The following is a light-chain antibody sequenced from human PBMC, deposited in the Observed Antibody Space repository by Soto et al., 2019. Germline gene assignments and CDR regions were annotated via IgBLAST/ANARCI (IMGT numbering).Light chain of an antibody. Sequence: QSALTQPASVSGSPGQSITISCTGTSSDVGAYNFVSWYQQYPGKAPKVMIYEVNNRPSGVSNRFSGSKSGNTASLTISGLQAEDEADYYCSSFTRSSTYVVGSGNKLTVL. V-gene: IGLV2-14*01. CDR1: SSDVGAYNF. J-gene: IGLJ1*01. CDR3: SSFTRSSTYV. CDR2: EVN.